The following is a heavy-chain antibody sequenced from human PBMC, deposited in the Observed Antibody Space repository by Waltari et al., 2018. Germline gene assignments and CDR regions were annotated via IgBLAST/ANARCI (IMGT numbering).Heavy chain of an antibody. CDR2: INRDGTA. V-gene: IGHV4-34*01. J-gene: IGHJ6*02. CDR3: ARVGDYHGSGRFGLDV. D-gene: IGHD3-10*01. Sequence: QAQLHQWGAGLLTPSETLSLTCAVSGGSFSGYSWIWSRQSPGKGLEWIGEINRDGTANYNPSLKSRVGMSVDTIKSQISLSLSSVTAADAAVYYCARVGDYHGSGRFGLDVWGRGTRVTVSS. CDR1: GGSFSGYS.